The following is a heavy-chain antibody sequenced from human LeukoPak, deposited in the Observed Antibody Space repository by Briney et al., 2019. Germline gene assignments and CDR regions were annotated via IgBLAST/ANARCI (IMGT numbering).Heavy chain of an antibody. CDR3: ATRITTNWFDP. CDR1: GYTFHSYW. CDR2: IYPGDSDT. D-gene: IGHD3-10*01. V-gene: IGHV5-51*01. Sequence: GESLKISCKGSGYTFHSYWIAWVRQMPGKGLEWMGIIYPGDSDTRYSPSFQGQVTISADKSISTAYLQWSSLKASDTAMYYCATRITTNWFDPWGQGTLVTVSS. J-gene: IGHJ5*02.